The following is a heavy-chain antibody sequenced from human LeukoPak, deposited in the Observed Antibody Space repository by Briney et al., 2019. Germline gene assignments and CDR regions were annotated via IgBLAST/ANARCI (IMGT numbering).Heavy chain of an antibody. CDR3: ARQHTAWFVDY. Sequence: GGSLRLSCAASGFSFSNYGMSWVRQAPGKGLEWVSGVSASGASTYSEDSVKGRFIISRDNSKNTVFLQMNSLRAEDTAVYYCARQHTAWFVDYWGRGILVTVSS. D-gene: IGHD3-10*01. J-gene: IGHJ4*02. V-gene: IGHV3-23*01. CDR2: VSASGAST. CDR1: GFSFSNYG.